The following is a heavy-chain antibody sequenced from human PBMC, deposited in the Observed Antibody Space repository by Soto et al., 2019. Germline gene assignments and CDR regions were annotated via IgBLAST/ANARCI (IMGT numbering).Heavy chain of an antibody. D-gene: IGHD3-9*01. CDR2: IKQDGSEK. V-gene: IGHV3-7*03. Sequence: GGSLRLSCAASGFTCSSYWMSWVRQGPGKGLEWVANIKQDGSEKYYVDSVKGRFTISRDNAKNSLYLQMNRLRAEDTAVYYCAREDILTGYANYYGMDVWGQGTTVTVSS. J-gene: IGHJ6*02. CDR3: AREDILTGYANYYGMDV. CDR1: GFTCSSYW.